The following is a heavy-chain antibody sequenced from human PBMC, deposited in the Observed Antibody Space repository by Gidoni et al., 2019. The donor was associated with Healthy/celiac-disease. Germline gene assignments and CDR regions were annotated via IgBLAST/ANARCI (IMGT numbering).Heavy chain of an antibody. CDR1: GGTFSSYA. CDR2: IIPIFGTA. V-gene: IGHV1-69*06. Sequence: QVQLVQSGAEVKKPGSSVKVSCKASGGTFSSYAISWVRQAPGQGLEWMGGIIPIFGTANYAQKFQGRVTITADKSTSTAYMELSSLRSEDTAVYYCARDRFLEWFPPPPYYYYGMDVWGQGTTVTVSS. D-gene: IGHD3-3*01. CDR3: ARDRFLEWFPPPPYYYYGMDV. J-gene: IGHJ6*02.